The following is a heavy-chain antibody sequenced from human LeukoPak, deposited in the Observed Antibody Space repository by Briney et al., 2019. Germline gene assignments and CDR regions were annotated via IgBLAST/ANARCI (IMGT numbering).Heavy chain of an antibody. D-gene: IGHD6-13*01. Sequence: GGSLRLSCAASGFTFSNYAMSWVRQAPGKGLEWVSAISGSGAYTYYADSVKGRHTISRDNSKNTLYLQMNSLRAEDTAVYYCAKDDGLAAAGTSFDYWGQGTLVTVSS. J-gene: IGHJ4*02. CDR3: AKDDGLAAAGTSFDY. CDR2: ISGSGAYT. V-gene: IGHV3-23*01. CDR1: GFTFSNYA.